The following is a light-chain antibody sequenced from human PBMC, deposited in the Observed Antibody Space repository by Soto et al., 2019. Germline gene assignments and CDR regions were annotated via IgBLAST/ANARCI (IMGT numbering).Light chain of an antibody. CDR1: SSDVGGYNY. J-gene: IGLJ2*01. Sequence: QSALTQPPSASGSPGQSVTISCTGTSSDVGGYNYVSWYQQHPGKAPKLMIYEVSKRPSGVPDRFSGSKSGNTASLTVSGLQAEDEADYYCSSYAGSNSNVVFGGGTK. CDR3: SSYAGSNSNVV. CDR2: EVS. V-gene: IGLV2-8*01.